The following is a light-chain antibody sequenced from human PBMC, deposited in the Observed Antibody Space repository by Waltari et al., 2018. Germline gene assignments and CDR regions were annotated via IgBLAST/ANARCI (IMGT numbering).Light chain of an antibody. Sequence: QSVLTQPPSVSGAPGQRVTISCPGSSSNIGPGYDLNWYQQLPGTAPKLLIYGNVVRPSGVPDRFSASNSGTSASLAITGLQAEDEADYYCQSYDDSLSGWVFGGGTKVTVL. CDR2: GNV. CDR3: QSYDDSLSGWV. J-gene: IGLJ3*02. V-gene: IGLV1-40*01. CDR1: SSNIGPGYD.